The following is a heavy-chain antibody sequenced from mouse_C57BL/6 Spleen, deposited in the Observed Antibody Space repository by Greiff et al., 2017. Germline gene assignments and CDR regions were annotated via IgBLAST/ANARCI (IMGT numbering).Heavy chain of an antibody. CDR3: ARNYGSRPFDY. D-gene: IGHD1-1*01. Sequence: DVMLVESGGGLVKPGGSLKLSCAASGFTFSSYAMSWVRQTPEKRLEWVATISDGGSYTYYPDNVKGRFTISRDNAKNNLYLQMSHLKSEDTAMYYCARNYGSRPFDYWGQGTTLTVSS. CDR2: ISDGGSYT. V-gene: IGHV5-4*03. CDR1: GFTFSSYA. J-gene: IGHJ2*01.